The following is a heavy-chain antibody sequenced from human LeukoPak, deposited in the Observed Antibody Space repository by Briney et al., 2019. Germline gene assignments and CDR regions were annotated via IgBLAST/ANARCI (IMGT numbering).Heavy chain of an antibody. CDR2: ISAYNGNT. J-gene: IGHJ6*02. Sequence: GASVKVSCKASGYTFTSYGISWVRQAPGQGLEWMGWISAYNGNTNYAQKLQGRVTMTTDTSTSTAYMELRSLRSDDTAVYYCAREFSDGQWLVYYYGMDVWGQGTTVTVSS. V-gene: IGHV1-18*01. CDR1: GYTFTSYG. D-gene: IGHD6-19*01. CDR3: AREFSDGQWLVYYYGMDV.